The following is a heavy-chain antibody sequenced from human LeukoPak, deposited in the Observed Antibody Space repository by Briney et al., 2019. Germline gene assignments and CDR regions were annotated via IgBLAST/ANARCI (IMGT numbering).Heavy chain of an antibody. CDR2: IKKDGSDK. V-gene: IGHV3-7*03. Sequence: GGSLRLSCAASGFAFKDFWMTWVRQAPGKGLEWVANIKKDGSDKYYVDSVKGRFTISRDNAKNSLYLQMNSLRAEDTAVYYCARESVAGLFDYWGRGTLVTVSS. CDR3: ARESVAGLFDY. J-gene: IGHJ4*02. D-gene: IGHD6-19*01. CDR1: GFAFKDFW.